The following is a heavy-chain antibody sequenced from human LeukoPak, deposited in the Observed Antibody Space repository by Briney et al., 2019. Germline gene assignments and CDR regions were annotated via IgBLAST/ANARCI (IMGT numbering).Heavy chain of an antibody. Sequence: GGSLRLSCSASVLTFNIYSMHWVRQAPGKGLEYVSAITSNGDSTYYTDSVKGRFTISRDNSKNTLYLQMSSLRAEDTAVYYCGKDGPGYSSGWNGGYYGMDVWGKGTTVTVSS. D-gene: IGHD6-19*01. V-gene: IGHV3-64D*06. CDR2: ITSNGDST. CDR3: GKDGPGYSSGWNGGYYGMDV. J-gene: IGHJ6*04. CDR1: VLTFNIYS.